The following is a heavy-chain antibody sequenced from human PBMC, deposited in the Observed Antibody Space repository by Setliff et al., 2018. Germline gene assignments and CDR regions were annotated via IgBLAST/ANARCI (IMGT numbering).Heavy chain of an antibody. Sequence: ASVKVSCKSSGYAFTDYYIHWVRQAPGEGLEWMGWLNPKNNDTSYAQKFLGRVTMTRDTSISAAYMELITLRSDDTALYYCARDPLPKHYDVVTGYYSAPNYYYMDVWGKGTTVTVSS. J-gene: IGHJ6*03. CDR3: ARDPLPKHYDVVTGYYSAPNYYYMDV. CDR2: LNPKNNDT. CDR1: GYAFTDYY. D-gene: IGHD3-9*01. V-gene: IGHV1-2*02.